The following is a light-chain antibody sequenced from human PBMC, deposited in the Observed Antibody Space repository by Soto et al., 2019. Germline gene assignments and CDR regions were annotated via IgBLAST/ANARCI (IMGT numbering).Light chain of an antibody. Sequence: DIVMTQSPLSLPVTPGEPASISCRSSQSLLHSNGYNYLDWYLQKPGQSPQLLIYLGSNRASGVPDRCRGSGSGTDCTLKISRVEAEDVGVYYCMQALQTPMYTFGQGTKLEIK. CDR1: QSLLHSNGYNY. J-gene: IGKJ2*01. CDR3: MQALQTPMYT. CDR2: LGS. V-gene: IGKV2-28*01.